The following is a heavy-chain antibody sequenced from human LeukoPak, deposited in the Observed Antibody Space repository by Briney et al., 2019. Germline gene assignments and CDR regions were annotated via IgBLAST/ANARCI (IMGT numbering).Heavy chain of an antibody. CDR1: GFTFSSYA. CDR3: AKGGNYCTSTSCPPVDY. D-gene: IGHD2-2*01. Sequence: GGSLRLSCAASGFTFSSYAMSWVRQAPGKGLEWASAISGSGGSTYYADSVKGRFTISRDNSKNTLYLQMNSLRAEDTAVCYCAKGGNYCTSTSCPPVDYWGQGTLVTVSS. CDR2: ISGSGGST. V-gene: IGHV3-23*01. J-gene: IGHJ4*02.